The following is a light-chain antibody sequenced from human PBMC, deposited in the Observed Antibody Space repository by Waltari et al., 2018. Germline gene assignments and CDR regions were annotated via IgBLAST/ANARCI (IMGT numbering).Light chain of an antibody. J-gene: IGLJ2*01. Sequence: YELTQPPSVSVAPGKTAKISCGGHDIRDKTVHWYQQKPGQAPVRVIYDDTVRPSGIPKRLSGSDTATLTIARVEAGDEAVYYCQVWDGDADHPVFGGGTKLTVL. CDR3: QVWDGDADHPV. V-gene: IGLV3-21*03. CDR1: DIRDKT. CDR2: DDT.